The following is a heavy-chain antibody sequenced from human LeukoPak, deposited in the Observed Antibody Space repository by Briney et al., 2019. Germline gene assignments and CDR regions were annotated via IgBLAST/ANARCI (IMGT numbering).Heavy chain of an antibody. Sequence: ASVKPSCKASGSSFTHYAIIWGRRAPGQRLGCLGGISPQYRNPKSAKKFQGRINMTTDTSTSTTDLSIKKLTSDDTTLYYFTGDTPTLADIGSWGQGTLVTVAS. CDR2: ISPQYRNP. J-gene: IGHJ4*02. V-gene: IGHV1-18*01. CDR1: GSSFTHYA. D-gene: IGHD5/OR15-5a*01. CDR3: TGDTPTLADIGS.